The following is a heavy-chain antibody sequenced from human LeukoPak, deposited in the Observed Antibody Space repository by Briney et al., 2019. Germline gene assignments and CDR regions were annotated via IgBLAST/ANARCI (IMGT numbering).Heavy chain of an antibody. J-gene: IGHJ4*02. CDR1: GFTFDDYA. D-gene: IGHD2-2*01. V-gene: IGHV3-9*01. CDR2: ISRNSDSI. Sequence: GGSLRLSCAASGFTFDDYAMHWVRQVPGKGLEWVSGISRNSDSIGYADSVKGRFTISRDNAKNSLYLHMNSLRAEDTALYYCAKDMGCSSTSCFYFDSWGQGTLVTVSS. CDR3: AKDMGCSSTSCFYFDS.